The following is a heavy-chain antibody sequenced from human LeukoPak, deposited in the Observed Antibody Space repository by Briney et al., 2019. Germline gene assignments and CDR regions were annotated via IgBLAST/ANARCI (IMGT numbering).Heavy chain of an antibody. V-gene: IGHV1-2*02. J-gene: IGHJ3*02. Sequence: ASVKVSCKASGYTFTGYYMHWVRQAPGQGLEWMEWINPDSGGTNYAQKFQGRVTMTRDTSISTAYMELSRLRSDDTAVYYCARSIYSIRDAFDIWGQGTMVTVSS. CDR3: ARSIYSIRDAFDI. CDR2: INPDSGGT. CDR1: GYTFTGYY. D-gene: IGHD4-11*01.